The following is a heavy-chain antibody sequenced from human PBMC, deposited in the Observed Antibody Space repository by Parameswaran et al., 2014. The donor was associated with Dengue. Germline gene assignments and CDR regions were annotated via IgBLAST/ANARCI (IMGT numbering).Heavy chain of an antibody. CDR3: ARHYDTPTLGYYGMDV. V-gene: IGHV4-39*01. CDR2: IFYTGTT. Sequence: WIRQPQGRGWEWIGSIFYTGTTYYNPSLRSRVTLSVETSRNQFSLRLSSVTATDTALYYCARHYDTPTLGYYGMDVWGQGTTVTVSS. J-gene: IGHJ6*02. D-gene: IGHD3-9*01.